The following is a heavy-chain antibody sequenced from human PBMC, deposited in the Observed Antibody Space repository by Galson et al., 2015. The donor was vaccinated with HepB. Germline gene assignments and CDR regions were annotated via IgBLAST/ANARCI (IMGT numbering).Heavy chain of an antibody. D-gene: IGHD3-16*02. CDR1: GFTFSSYS. Sequence: SLRLSCAASGFTFSSYSMNWVRQAPGKGLEWVSSISSSSSYIYYADSLKGRFTISRDNAKNSLYLQMNSLRAEDTAVYYCAKGVATFGGVIAPFDYWGQGTLVTVSS. V-gene: IGHV3-21*01. CDR3: AKGVATFGGVIAPFDY. J-gene: IGHJ4*02. CDR2: ISSSSSYI.